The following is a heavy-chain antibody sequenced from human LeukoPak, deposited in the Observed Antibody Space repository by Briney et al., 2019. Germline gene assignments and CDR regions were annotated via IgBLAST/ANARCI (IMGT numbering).Heavy chain of an antibody. V-gene: IGHV4-39*07. CDR2: IYFTGSA. CDR1: GGSLSSTNYY. CDR3: ARRPLSSGWSFFDY. D-gene: IGHD6-19*01. J-gene: IGHJ4*02. Sequence: SETLSLTCTVSGGSLSSTNYYWGWIRQSPGKGLEWIGSIYFTGSAYYTPSLKSRVTISVDTSKNQFSLKLTSVTAADTAVYYCARRPLSSGWSFFDYWGQGTLVTVSS.